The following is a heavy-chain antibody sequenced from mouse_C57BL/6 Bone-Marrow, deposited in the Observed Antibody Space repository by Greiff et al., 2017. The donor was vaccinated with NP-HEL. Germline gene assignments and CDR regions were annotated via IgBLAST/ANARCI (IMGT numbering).Heavy chain of an antibody. J-gene: IGHJ2*01. CDR1: GFTFSSYG. Sequence: EVQVVESGGDLVKPGGSLKLSCAASGFTFSSYGMSWVRQTPDKRLEWVATISSGGSYTYYPDSVKGRFTISRDNAKNTLYLQMSSLKSEDTAMYYCARRGGWGQGTTLTVSS. CDR3: ARRGG. CDR2: ISSGGSYT. V-gene: IGHV5-6*01.